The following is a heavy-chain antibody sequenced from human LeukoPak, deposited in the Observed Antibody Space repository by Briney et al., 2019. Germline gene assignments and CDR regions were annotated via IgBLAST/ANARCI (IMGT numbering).Heavy chain of an antibody. D-gene: IGHD6-19*01. J-gene: IGHJ4*02. CDR3: ARLDSSGWYGLDY. Sequence: GESLKISCKGSGYSFTIYWIGWVRQMPGKGLEWMGIIYPGDSDTRYSPSFQGQVTISADKSIRTAYLRWSSLKASDTAMYYCARLDSSGWYGLDYWGQGTLVTVSS. CDR2: IYPGDSDT. V-gene: IGHV5-51*01. CDR1: GYSFTIYW.